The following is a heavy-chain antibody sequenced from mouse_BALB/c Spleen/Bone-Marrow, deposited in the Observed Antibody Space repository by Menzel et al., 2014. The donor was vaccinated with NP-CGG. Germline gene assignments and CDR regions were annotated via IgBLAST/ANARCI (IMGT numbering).Heavy chain of an antibody. Sequence: VQLQQSGAELVKPGASVKLSCTASGFNIKDTYMHWVKQRPEQGLEWIGRIDPANGNTKYDPKFQGKATITADTSSYTAYLQLSSLTSGDTAVYYCALYYYGISGFPYWGQGTLVTVSA. V-gene: IGHV14-3*02. J-gene: IGHJ3*01. CDR1: GFNIKDTY. CDR3: ALYYYGISGFPY. CDR2: IDPANGNT. D-gene: IGHD1-1*01.